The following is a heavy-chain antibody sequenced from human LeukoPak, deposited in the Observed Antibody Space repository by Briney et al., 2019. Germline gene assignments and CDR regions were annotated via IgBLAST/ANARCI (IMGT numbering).Heavy chain of an antibody. D-gene: IGHD6-13*01. V-gene: IGHV1-18*01. CDR2: ISAYNGNT. Sequence: GASVKVSCKASGYTFTSYGISWVRQAPGQGLEWMGWISAYNGNTNYAQKLRGRVTMTTDTSTSTAYMELRSLRSDDTAVYYCARDLGSSWYSAYYYYYMDVWGKGTTVTVSS. CDR3: ARDLGSSWYSAYYYYYMDV. CDR1: GYTFTSYG. J-gene: IGHJ6*03.